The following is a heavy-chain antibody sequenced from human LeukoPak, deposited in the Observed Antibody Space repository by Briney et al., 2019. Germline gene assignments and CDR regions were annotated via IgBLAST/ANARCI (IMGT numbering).Heavy chain of an antibody. CDR2: IIPILGIA. J-gene: IGHJ6*02. CDR3: ARLLWFGEFYGMDV. CDR1: GGTFSSYA. Sequence: SVKVSCKASGGTFSSYAISWVRQAPGQGLEWMGRIIPILGIANYAQKFQGRVTITADKSTSTAYMELRSLRSDDTAVYYCARLLWFGEFYGMDVWGQGTTVTVSS. D-gene: IGHD3-10*01. V-gene: IGHV1-69*04.